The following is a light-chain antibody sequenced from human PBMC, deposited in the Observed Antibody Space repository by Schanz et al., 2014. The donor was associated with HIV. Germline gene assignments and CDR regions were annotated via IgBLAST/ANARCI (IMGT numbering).Light chain of an antibody. CDR1: QNIRTD. CDR2: AAS. V-gene: IGKV1-39*01. J-gene: IGKJ1*01. Sequence: DIQMTQSPSSLSASVGDRVTITCRASQNIRTDLNWYQQKPGTAPKLLIYAASTLQTGVPSRFSGSGSGTDFTLTISCLQSEDFATYYCQQYYTYPRTFGQGTKVEIK. CDR3: QQYYTYPRT.